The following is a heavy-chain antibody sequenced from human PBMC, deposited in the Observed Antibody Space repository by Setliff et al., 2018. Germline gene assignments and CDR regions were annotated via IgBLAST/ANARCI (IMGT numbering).Heavy chain of an antibody. Sequence: PGESLKISCKGSGYSFTTYWIGWVRQMPGKGLEWMGIIFPGDSNTKYSPSFQGQVTISVDKSINTAYLQWSSLRASDTAIYYCARHPYYYGSGTYLDNSNRWFDPWGQGTLVTVSS. J-gene: IGHJ5*02. CDR1: GYSFTTYW. D-gene: IGHD3-10*01. V-gene: IGHV5-51*01. CDR3: ARHPYYYGSGTYLDNSNRWFDP. CDR2: IFPGDSNT.